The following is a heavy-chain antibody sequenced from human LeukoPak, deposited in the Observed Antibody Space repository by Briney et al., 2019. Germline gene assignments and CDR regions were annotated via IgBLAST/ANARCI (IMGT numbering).Heavy chain of an antibody. D-gene: IGHD2-21*02. Sequence: PSETLSLTCTVSGGSISSSSYYWGWIRQPPGKGLEWIGSIYYSGSTYYNPSLKSRGTISVDTSKNQFSLKLSSVTAADTAVYYCASRAVTAIPLNYWGQGTLVTVSS. CDR2: IYYSGST. CDR3: ASRAVTAIPLNY. V-gene: IGHV4-39*07. J-gene: IGHJ4*02. CDR1: GGSISSSSYY.